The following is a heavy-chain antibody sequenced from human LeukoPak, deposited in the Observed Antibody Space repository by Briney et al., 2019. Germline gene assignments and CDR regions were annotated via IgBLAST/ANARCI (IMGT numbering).Heavy chain of an antibody. D-gene: IGHD3-3*01. CDR3: ARDKYYDFWSGYSLTGTTWDFDY. CDR2: ISSSSSYI. V-gene: IGHV3-21*01. J-gene: IGHJ4*02. CDR1: GFTFSSYS. Sequence: PGGSLRLPCAASGFTFSSYSMNWVRQAPGKGLEWVSSISSSSSYIYYADSVKGRFTISRDNAKNSLYLQMNSLRAEDTAVYYCARDKYYDFWSGYSLTGTTWDFDYWGQGTLVTVSS.